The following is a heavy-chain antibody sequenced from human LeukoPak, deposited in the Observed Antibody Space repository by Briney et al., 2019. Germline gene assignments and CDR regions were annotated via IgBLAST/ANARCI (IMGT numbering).Heavy chain of an antibody. CDR2: IYSGGET. Sequence: PSETLSLTCTVSGDSISSSHYYWGWIRQFPGKGLEWIGSIYSGGETHYNPSLNSQVTIFLDTSKNRFSLNLISVTATDTAVYYCVRDYSNFVQGDWGQGTLVTVSS. V-gene: IGHV4-39*02. CDR3: VRDYSNFVQGD. CDR1: GDSISSSHYY. D-gene: IGHD4-11*01. J-gene: IGHJ4*02.